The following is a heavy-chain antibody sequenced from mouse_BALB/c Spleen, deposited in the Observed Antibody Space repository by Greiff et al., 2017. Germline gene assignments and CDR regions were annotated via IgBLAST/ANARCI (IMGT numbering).Heavy chain of an antibody. J-gene: IGHJ1*01. Sequence: QVHVKQSGAELARPGASVKMSCKASGYTFTSYTMHWVKQRPGQGLEWIGYINPSSGYTNYNQKFKDKATLTADKSSSTAYMQLSSLTSEDSAVYYCASSSYWYFDVWGAGTTVTVSS. CDR2: INPSSGYT. CDR3: ASSSYWYFDV. D-gene: IGHD1-1*01. V-gene: IGHV1-4*01. CDR1: GYTFTSYT.